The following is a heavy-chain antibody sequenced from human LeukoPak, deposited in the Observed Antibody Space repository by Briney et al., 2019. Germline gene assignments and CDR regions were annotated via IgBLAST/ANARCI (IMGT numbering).Heavy chain of an antibody. Sequence: GASVKVSCKASGGTFSSYAISWVRQAPGQGLEWMGGIIPIFGTANYAQKFQGRVTITADESTSTAYMELSSLRSEDTAVYYCARAAYCSSTSCSPGRVIVGATDYFDYWGQGTLVTVSS. CDR2: IIPIFGTA. CDR3: ARAAYCSSTSCSPGRVIVGATDYFDY. CDR1: GGTFSSYA. V-gene: IGHV1-69*01. J-gene: IGHJ4*02. D-gene: IGHD2-2*01.